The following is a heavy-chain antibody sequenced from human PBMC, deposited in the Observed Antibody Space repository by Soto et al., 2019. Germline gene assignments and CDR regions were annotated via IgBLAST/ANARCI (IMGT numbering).Heavy chain of an antibody. V-gene: IGHV3-73*02. CDR2: IRNKADSYAT. CDR3: CRHDPRWGSCDY. Sequence: EVQLVESGGGLVQPGGSLKLSCVASGLTFSASAMHWVRQASGKGLEWVGRIRNKADSYATVYGAPVQGRFTISRDDSKSMVYLQMNSLKTEDTAVYYCCRHDPRWGSCDYWGQGTLVTVSS. CDR1: GLTFSASA. D-gene: IGHD2-21*01. J-gene: IGHJ4*02.